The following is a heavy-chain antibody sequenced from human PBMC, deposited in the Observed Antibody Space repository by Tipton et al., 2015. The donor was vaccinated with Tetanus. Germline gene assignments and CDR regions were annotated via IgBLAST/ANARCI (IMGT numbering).Heavy chain of an antibody. CDR1: GYIFNNYW. CDR3: ARAHCTDGVCNFDF. V-gene: IGHV5-51*01. CDR2: IYPGDSDT. Sequence: VQLVQSGGEVKEPGESLKISCKGSGYIFNNYWIGWVRQKPGKGLEWMGIIYPGDSDTRYSPSFQGQVTISVEKSINTAYLQWSGLKASDTSMFYCARAHCTDGVCNFDFWGQGALVTVAS. D-gene: IGHD2-8*01. J-gene: IGHJ4*02.